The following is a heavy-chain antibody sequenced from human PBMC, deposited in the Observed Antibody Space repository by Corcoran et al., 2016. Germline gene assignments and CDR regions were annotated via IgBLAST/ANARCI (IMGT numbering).Heavy chain of an antibody. Sequence: EVQLVESGGGVVRPGGSLRLSCAASGFTFDDYGMSWVRQAPGKGLEWVSGINWNGGSTGYADSVKGRFTISRDNAKNSLYLQMNSLRAEDTALDHCARDTSRSSSSADFDYWGQGTLVTVSS. J-gene: IGHJ4*02. CDR1: GFTFDDYG. V-gene: IGHV3-20*01. CDR2: INWNGGST. D-gene: IGHD6-6*01. CDR3: ARDTSRSSSSADFDY.